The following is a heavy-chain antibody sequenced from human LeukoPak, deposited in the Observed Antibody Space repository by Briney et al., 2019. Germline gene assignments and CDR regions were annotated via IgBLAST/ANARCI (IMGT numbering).Heavy chain of an antibody. CDR3: ARQGGSAAAGLDY. D-gene: IGHD6-13*01. V-gene: IGHV1-2*02. J-gene: IGHJ4*02. CDR1: GYTFTGHY. CDR2: INPNSGGT. Sequence: ASVKVYCKAAGYTFTGHYMHWVRQAPGQGLEWMGWINPNSGGTNYAQKFQGRVTMTRDTSISTAYMEVSRLRSDDTAVYYCARQGGSAAAGLDYWGQGTLVTVSS.